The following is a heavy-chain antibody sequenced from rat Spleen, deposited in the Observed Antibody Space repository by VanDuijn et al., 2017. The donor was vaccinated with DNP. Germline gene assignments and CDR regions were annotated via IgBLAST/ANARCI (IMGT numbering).Heavy chain of an antibody. CDR3: VREDYGGYGN. D-gene: IGHD1-11*01. CDR1: GFTVNNFW. J-gene: IGHJ2*01. V-gene: IGHV5-31*01. CDR2: ISPGGDNT. Sequence: EVQLVESGGDLVQPGRSLKLSCVVSGFTVNNFWMAWIRQVPGKGLEWVAAISPGGDNTYYRDSVKGRFTISRDNTESTLYLQMDSLRSEETATYYCVREDYGGYGNWGQGIMVTVSS.